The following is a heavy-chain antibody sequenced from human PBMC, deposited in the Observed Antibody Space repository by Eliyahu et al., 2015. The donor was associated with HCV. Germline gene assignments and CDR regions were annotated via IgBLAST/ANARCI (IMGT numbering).Heavy chain of an antibody. Sequence: QVQLVQSGAEVKKPGASVKVSCKASGYTFTGXFIHGVRQAPGQGLDCLGWINPNSGGTNYAQTFRGRVTMTWDTSITTTYMELSRLRSDDTAVYYCARDPMDPTTWAGYSYSGLDVWGQGTTVTVSS. D-gene: IGHD7-27*01. CDR3: ARDPMDPTTWAGYSYSGLDV. J-gene: IGHJ6*02. CDR1: GYTFTGXF. CDR2: INPNSGGT. V-gene: IGHV1-2*02.